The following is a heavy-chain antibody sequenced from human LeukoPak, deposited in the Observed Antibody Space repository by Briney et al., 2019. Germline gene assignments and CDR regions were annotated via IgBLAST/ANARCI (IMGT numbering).Heavy chain of an antibody. V-gene: IGHV4-59*01. CDR2: IYYSGST. Sequence: SETLSLTCTVSGGSISSYYWSWIRQPPGKGLEWIGYIYYSGSTNYNPSLKSRVTISVDTSKNQFSLKLSSVTAADTAVYYCARVGVDCSSTSCYGFDYWGQGTLVTVSS. D-gene: IGHD2-2*01. J-gene: IGHJ4*02. CDR3: ARVGVDCSSTSCYGFDY. CDR1: GGSISSYY.